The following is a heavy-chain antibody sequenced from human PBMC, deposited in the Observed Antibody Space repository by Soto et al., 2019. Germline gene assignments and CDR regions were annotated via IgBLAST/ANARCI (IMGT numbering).Heavy chain of an antibody. CDR3: ARECGYSYGSCHYYGMDV. CDR2: IYYSGST. D-gene: IGHD5-18*01. V-gene: IGHV4-30-4*01. Sequence: SETLSLTCTVSGGSISSGDYYWSWIRQPPGKGLEWIGYIYYSGSTYYNPSLKSRVTISVDTSKNQFSLKLSSVTAADTAVYYCARECGYSYGSCHYYGMDVWGQGTTVTVSS. CDR1: GGSISSGDYY. J-gene: IGHJ6*02.